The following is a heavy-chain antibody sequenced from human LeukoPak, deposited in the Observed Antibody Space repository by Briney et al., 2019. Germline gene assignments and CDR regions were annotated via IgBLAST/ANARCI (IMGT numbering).Heavy chain of an antibody. Sequence: SETLSLTCTVSGGSISSYYWSWIRQPPGKGLEWIGYIYYSGSTNYNPSLKSRVTISVDTSKNQFSLKLSSVTAADTAVYYCAGGNTATNWFDPWGQGTLVTVSS. CDR2: IYYSGST. CDR1: GGSISSYY. D-gene: IGHD5-18*01. V-gene: IGHV4-59*01. CDR3: AGGNTATNWFDP. J-gene: IGHJ5*02.